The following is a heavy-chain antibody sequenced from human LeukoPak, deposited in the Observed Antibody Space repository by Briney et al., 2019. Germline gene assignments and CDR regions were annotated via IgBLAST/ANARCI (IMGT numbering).Heavy chain of an antibody. CDR1: GGSFSDYY. Sequence: SETLSLTCAVYGGSFSDYYWSWIRQPPGKGLEWIGEINHSGSTNYNPSLKSRVTISVDTSKNQFSLKLSSVTAADTAVYYCARSGVVVVPAAIFDYWGQGTLVTVSS. D-gene: IGHD2-2*01. V-gene: IGHV4-34*01. J-gene: IGHJ4*02. CDR2: INHSGST. CDR3: ARSGVVVVPAAIFDY.